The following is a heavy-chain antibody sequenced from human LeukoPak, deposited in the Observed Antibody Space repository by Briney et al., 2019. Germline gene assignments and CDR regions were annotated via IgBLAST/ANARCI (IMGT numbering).Heavy chain of an antibody. Sequence: ASVKVSCKASGYTFTSYDINWVRQATGQGLEWMGWMNPNSGNTGYAQKFQGRVTITRNTSISTAYMELRSLRSDDTAVYYCASSGLREDFDIWGQGTMVTVSS. CDR2: MNPNSGNT. J-gene: IGHJ3*02. V-gene: IGHV1-8*03. CDR3: ASSGLREDFDI. CDR1: GYTFTSYD. D-gene: IGHD5/OR15-5a*01.